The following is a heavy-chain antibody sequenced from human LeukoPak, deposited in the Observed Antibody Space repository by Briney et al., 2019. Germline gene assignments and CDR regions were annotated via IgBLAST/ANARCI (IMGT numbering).Heavy chain of an antibody. CDR1: GGSISIGAYY. V-gene: IGHV4-31*03. CDR2: IYYSGST. D-gene: IGHD3-10*01. Sequence: PSETLSLACTVSGGSISIGAYYWNWIRQHPGKGLEWIGYIYYSGSTYYNPSLTSRVTISEDTSKNQFSLKLSSVTAADTAVYYCARAMIGGVYDYWGQGTLVTVSS. CDR3: ARAMIGGVYDY. J-gene: IGHJ4*02.